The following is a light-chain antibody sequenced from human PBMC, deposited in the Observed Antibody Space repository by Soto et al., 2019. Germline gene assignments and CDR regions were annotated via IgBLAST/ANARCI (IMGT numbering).Light chain of an antibody. CDR3: QQTHTTFT. Sequence: DIQMTQSPSSLSASVGDRVTITCRASQSISTYLNWYQQKPGKVPKLLIYAASSLQSGVPSRFSGSGSGTDFTLTIISLQPEDFATYYCQQTHTTFTFGGGTTVEIK. CDR2: AAS. V-gene: IGKV1-39*01. CDR1: QSISTY. J-gene: IGKJ4*01.